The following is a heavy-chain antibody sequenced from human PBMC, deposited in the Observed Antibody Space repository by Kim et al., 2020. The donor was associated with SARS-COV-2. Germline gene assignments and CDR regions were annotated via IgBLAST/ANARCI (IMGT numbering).Heavy chain of an antibody. J-gene: IGHJ6*02. Sequence: VGSLRLSCAASGFTFSDYYMSWIRQAPGKGLEWVSYISSSSSYTNYADSVKGRFTISRDNAKNSLYLQMNSLRAEDTAVYYCARVGYDYVWGSYRDYYYYYGIDVWGQGTTVTVSS. CDR1: GFTFSDYY. D-gene: IGHD3-16*02. V-gene: IGHV3-11*05. CDR3: ARVGYDYVWGSYRDYYYYYGIDV. CDR2: ISSSSSYT.